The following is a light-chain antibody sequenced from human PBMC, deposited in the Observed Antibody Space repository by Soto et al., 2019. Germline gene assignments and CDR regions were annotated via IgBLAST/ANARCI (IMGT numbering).Light chain of an antibody. Sequence: DIVMTQSPDSLAVSLGERATINCKYSQTILYSSNNKNQLAWYQQKPGQPPKLLIYWASTRQSGVPDRFSGSESGTDFTLTISSLRAEDVAVYYCQQYNNPPYTFGQGTKLEI. CDR1: QTILYSSNNKNQ. J-gene: IGKJ2*01. CDR2: WAS. V-gene: IGKV4-1*01. CDR3: QQYNNPPYT.